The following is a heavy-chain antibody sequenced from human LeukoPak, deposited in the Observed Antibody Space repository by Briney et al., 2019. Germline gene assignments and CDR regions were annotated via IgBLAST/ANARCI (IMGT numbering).Heavy chain of an antibody. CDR3: ARRAGAAAGYYYYMDV. J-gene: IGHJ6*03. CDR1: GGSISSSSYY. CDR2: IYYSGST. Sequence: SETLSLTCTISGGSISSSSYYWGWIRQPPGKGLEWIGSIYYSGSTYYNPSLKSRVTISVDTSKNQFSLKLSSVTAADTAVYYCARRAGAAAGYYYYMDVWGKGTTVTISS. V-gene: IGHV4-39*01. D-gene: IGHD6-13*01.